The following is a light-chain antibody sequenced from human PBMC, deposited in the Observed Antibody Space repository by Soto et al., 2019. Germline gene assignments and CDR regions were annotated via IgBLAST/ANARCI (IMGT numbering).Light chain of an antibody. Sequence: QSVLTRPAAVSGSPGQSITISCTGTSSDVGGYNYVSWYQQLPGKVPKLMIYEVSNRPSGVSNRFSGSKSGNTASLTISGLQAEDEADYYRSSYTSSSTQVFGTGTKVTVL. J-gene: IGLJ1*01. CDR1: SSDVGGYNY. V-gene: IGLV2-14*01. CDR2: EVS. CDR3: SSYTSSSTQV.